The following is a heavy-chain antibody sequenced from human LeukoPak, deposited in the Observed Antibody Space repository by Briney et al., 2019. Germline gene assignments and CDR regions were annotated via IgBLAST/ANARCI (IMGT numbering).Heavy chain of an antibody. CDR3: ARVGSSSAHPLDAFDI. D-gene: IGHD6-6*01. J-gene: IGHJ3*02. CDR1: GYTFTDYY. Sequence: ASVKVSCKASGYTFTDYYIHCVRQAPGQGLEWMGSINPDSGGTSYAQKFQGRVTMTRDMSTSTVYMELSSLRSEDTAVYYCARVGSSSAHPLDAFDIWGQGTMVTVSS. V-gene: IGHV1-2*02. CDR2: INPDSGGT.